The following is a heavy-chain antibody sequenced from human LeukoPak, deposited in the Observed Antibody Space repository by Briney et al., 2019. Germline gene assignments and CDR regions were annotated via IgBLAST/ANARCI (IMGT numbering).Heavy chain of an antibody. CDR2: INPHSGGT. CDR3: ARDGPSMVRAVIPFDI. V-gene: IGHV1-2*02. D-gene: IGHD3-10*01. Sequence: ASVKVSCKTSGYTFTDYYMHWVRQAPGQGLEWMGWINPHSGGTHYAQKFQGRVTMTRDSSTSTAYMELSNLRSDDTAVYYCARDGPSMVRAVIPFDIWGQGTMVTVSS. J-gene: IGHJ3*02. CDR1: GYTFTDYY.